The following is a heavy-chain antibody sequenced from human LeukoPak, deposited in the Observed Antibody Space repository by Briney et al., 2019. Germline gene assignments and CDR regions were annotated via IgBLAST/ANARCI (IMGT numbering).Heavy chain of an antibody. CDR1: EFTFSSYW. Sequence: GGSLRLSCAASEFTFSSYWMSWVRQAPGKGLEWVANIKQDGSEKYYVDSVKGRFTISRDNAKNSLYLQMNSLRAEDTALYYCAKDRMGAYVTVPDNWGQGTLVTVSS. CDR2: IKQDGSEK. D-gene: IGHD5-12*01. J-gene: IGHJ4*02. V-gene: IGHV3-7*03. CDR3: AKDRMGAYVTVPDN.